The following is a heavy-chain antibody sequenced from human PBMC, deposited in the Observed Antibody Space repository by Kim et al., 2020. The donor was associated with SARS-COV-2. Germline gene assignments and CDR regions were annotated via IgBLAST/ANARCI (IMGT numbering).Heavy chain of an antibody. CDR3: ARSRSSWMGAFDI. CDR1: GGSISSYY. V-gene: IGHV4-59*01. J-gene: IGHJ3*02. CDR2: IYYSGST. Sequence: SETLSLTCTVSGGSISSYYWSWIRQPPGKGLEWIGYIYYSGSTNYNPSLKSRVTISVDTSKNQFSLKLSSVTAADTAVYYCARSRSSWMGAFDIWGQGTMVTVSS. D-gene: IGHD6-13*01.